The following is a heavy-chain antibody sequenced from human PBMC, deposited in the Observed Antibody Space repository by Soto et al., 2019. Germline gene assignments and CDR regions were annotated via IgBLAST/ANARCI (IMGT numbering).Heavy chain of an antibody. CDR2: IDYRGRT. Sequence: QLQLQESGPGLVKPSETLSLTCTVSAGSISSSSYFSGWIRQPPGKGLEWIGTIDYRGRTYYNPSLLRRVTISVDTSKNQFSLTLSSVTDADTAGYYCANRFYHSRGYYYVPYCCQGTLGTVSS. CDR3: ANRFYHSRGYYYVPY. D-gene: IGHD3-22*01. V-gene: IGHV4-39*01. J-gene: IGHJ4*02. CDR1: AGSISSSSYF.